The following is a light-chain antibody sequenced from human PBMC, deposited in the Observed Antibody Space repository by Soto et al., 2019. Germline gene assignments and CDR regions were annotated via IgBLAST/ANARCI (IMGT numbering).Light chain of an antibody. CDR3: CSYAGSYSWV. CDR1: SSDVGGSNH. V-gene: IGLV2-11*01. J-gene: IGLJ2*01. Sequence: QSALTQPRSVSGSPGQSVTIACTGTSSDVGGSNHVSWYQQHPGKAPKLMISEVSKRPSGVPDRFSGSKSGNTASLTISGLQAEDEADYHCCSYAGSYSWVFGGGTQLTVL. CDR2: EVS.